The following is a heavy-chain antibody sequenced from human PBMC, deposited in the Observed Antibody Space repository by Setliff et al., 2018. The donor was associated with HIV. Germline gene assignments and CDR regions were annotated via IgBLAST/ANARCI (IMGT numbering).Heavy chain of an antibody. V-gene: IGHV1-69*10. D-gene: IGHD1-1*01. CDR3: SRGSNPTGNYDFYFLDV. Sequence: SVKVSCKASGGTFRTYAISWVRQAPGQGLAWMGGIIPMLRVAKYAQNLQDRVTITADKSTGTAYMELSGLRSEDTAVYYCSRGSNPTGNYDFYFLDVWGKGSTVTVSS. J-gene: IGHJ6*03. CDR1: GGTFRTYA. CDR2: IIPMLRVA.